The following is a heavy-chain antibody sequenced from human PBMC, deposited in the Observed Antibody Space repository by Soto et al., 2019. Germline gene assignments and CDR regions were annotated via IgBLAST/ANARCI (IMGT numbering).Heavy chain of an antibody. CDR2: IIPIFGTA. V-gene: IGHV1-69*13. D-gene: IGHD6-13*01. J-gene: IGHJ6*02. CDR1: GGTFSSYA. Sequence: VAXVKVSCKASGGTFSSYAISWVRQAPGQGLEWMGGIIPIFGTANYAQKFQGRVTITADESTSTAYMELSSLRSEDTAAYYCARDYSSSWYGMDVWGQGTTVTVSS. CDR3: ARDYSSSWYGMDV.